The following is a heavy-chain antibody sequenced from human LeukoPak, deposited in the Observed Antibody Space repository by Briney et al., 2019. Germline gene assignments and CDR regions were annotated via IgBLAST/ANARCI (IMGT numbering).Heavy chain of an antibody. D-gene: IGHD3-9*01. CDR1: GFTFSSYA. CDR3: ASPHYDILTGYYKPLDY. J-gene: IGHJ4*02. Sequence: GGSLRLSCAASGFTFSSYAMSWVRQAPGKGPEWVSTISGSGGSTYYADSVKGRFTISRDNAKNSLYLQMNSLRAEDTAVYYCASPHYDILTGYYKPLDYWGQGTLVTVSS. V-gene: IGHV3-23*01. CDR2: ISGSGGST.